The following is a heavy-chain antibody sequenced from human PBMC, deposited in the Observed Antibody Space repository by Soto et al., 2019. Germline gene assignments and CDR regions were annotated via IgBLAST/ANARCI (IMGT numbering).Heavy chain of an antibody. V-gene: IGHV4-39*01. J-gene: IGHJ4*01. CDR1: GGSISSSSYY. CDR3: ARQYKTYYDCWSGYYNPPFDY. CDR2: IYYSGST. Sequence: SETLSLTCTASGGSISSSSYYWGWIRQPPGKGLEWIGSIYYSGSTYYNPSLKSRVTISVDTSKNQFSLKLSSVTAADTAVYYCARQYKTYYDCWSGYYNPPFDYWGQVPWSPSPQ. D-gene: IGHD3-3*01.